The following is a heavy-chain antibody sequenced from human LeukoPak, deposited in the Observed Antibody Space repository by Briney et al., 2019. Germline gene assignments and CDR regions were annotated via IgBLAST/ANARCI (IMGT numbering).Heavy chain of an antibody. Sequence: ETLSLTCTVSGVSISSNSQYWAWIRQPPGKGLEWVSIISSSSTYIYYADSVKGRFTISRDDAKNALYLQMNSLRVEDTAVYYCARDGRCGGDCYASWGQGTLVTVSS. V-gene: IGHV3-21*01. D-gene: IGHD2-21*02. CDR1: GVSISSNS. J-gene: IGHJ4*02. CDR3: ARDGRCGGDCYAS. CDR2: ISSSSTYI.